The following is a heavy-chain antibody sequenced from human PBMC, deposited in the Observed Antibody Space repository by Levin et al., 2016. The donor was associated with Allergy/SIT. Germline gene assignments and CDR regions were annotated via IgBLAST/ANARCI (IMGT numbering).Heavy chain of an antibody. CDR3: TSRRTGYYGSGRGYYYYGMDV. CDR2: IRSKANSYAT. V-gene: IGHV3-73*01. D-gene: IGHD3-10*01. J-gene: IGHJ6*02. Sequence: VRQMPGKGLEWVGRIRSKANSYATAYAASVKGRFTISRDDSKNTAYLQMNSLKTEDTAVYYCTSRRTGYYGSGRGYYYYGMDVWGQGTTVTVSS.